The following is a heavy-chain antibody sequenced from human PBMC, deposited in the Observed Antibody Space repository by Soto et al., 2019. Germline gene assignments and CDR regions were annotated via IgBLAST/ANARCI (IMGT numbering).Heavy chain of an antibody. D-gene: IGHD3-9*01. CDR1: GGSITSGGYY. J-gene: IGHJ4*02. CDR2: VYHSGTA. CDR3: ASYGILTGYPPY. V-gene: IGHV4-31*03. Sequence: SETLSLTCTVSGGSITSGGYYWSWIRQRPGKGLEWIGCVYHSGTAYSNPSLEGRVSLSVDTSRNHYSLSLSSVTTADTAVYYCASYGILTGYPPYWGPGTLVTVSS.